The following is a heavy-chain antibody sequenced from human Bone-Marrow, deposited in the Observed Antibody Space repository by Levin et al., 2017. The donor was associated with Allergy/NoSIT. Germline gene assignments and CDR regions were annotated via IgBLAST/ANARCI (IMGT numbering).Heavy chain of an antibody. CDR3: ASTSYGLAFDY. CDR1: GGSISTYY. D-gene: IGHD6-19*01. CDR2: VYNSGNT. Sequence: SETLSLTCTVSGGSISTYYWSWIRQPPGKGLEWIGCVYNSGNTNYNPSLQSRVTISVDTSKNQFSLKLSSVTAADTALYYCASTSYGLAFDYWGQGSLVTVSS. V-gene: IGHV4-4*08. J-gene: IGHJ4*01.